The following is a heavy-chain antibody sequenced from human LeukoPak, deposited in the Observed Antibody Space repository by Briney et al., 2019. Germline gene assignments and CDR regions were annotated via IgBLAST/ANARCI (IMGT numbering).Heavy chain of an antibody. D-gene: IGHD2-8*01. Sequence: GRSLRLSCAASGFTFSMYEMHWVRQPTGKGLEWVSVIGVTGDTYYSASVKGRFLISRESAKNSVDLQMNSLSPGDTAVYYCARDVYGLGDSWGQGALVTVSS. CDR1: GFTFSMYE. J-gene: IGHJ4*02. V-gene: IGHV3-13*01. CDR3: ARDVYGLGDS. CDR2: IGVTGDT.